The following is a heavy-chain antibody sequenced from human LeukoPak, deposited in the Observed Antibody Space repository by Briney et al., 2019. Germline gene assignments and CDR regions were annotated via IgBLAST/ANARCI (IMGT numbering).Heavy chain of an antibody. Sequence: SETLSLTCTVSGGSISSSSYYWGWIRQPPGKGLEWIGSIYYSGSTYYNPSLKSRVTISVDTSKNQFSLKLSSVTAADTAVYYCARMRQQLATDWGQGTLVTVSS. CDR1: GGSISSSSYY. CDR2: IYYSGST. V-gene: IGHV4-39*07. D-gene: IGHD6-13*01. J-gene: IGHJ4*02. CDR3: ARMRQQLATD.